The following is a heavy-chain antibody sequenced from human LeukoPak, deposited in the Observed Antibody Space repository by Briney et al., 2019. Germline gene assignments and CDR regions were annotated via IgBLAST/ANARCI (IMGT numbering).Heavy chain of an antibody. CDR1: GGSISSGSYY. Sequence: SETLFLTCTVSGGSISSGSYYWSWIRQPAGKGLEWIGRIYTSGSTNYNPSLKSRVTISVDTSKNQFSLKLSSVTAADTAVYYCARDHSKYYDFWSGYFTWFDPWGQGTLVTVSS. V-gene: IGHV4-61*02. J-gene: IGHJ5*02. CDR3: ARDHSKYYDFWSGYFTWFDP. CDR2: IYTSGST. D-gene: IGHD3-3*01.